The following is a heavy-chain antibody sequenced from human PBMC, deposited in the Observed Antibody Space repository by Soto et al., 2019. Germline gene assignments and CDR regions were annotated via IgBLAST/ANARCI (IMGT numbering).Heavy chain of an antibody. CDR1: GGTFSGYA. Sequence: ASVKVSCKASGGTFSGYAISWVRQAPGQGLEWMGGIIPIFGTANYAQKFQGRVTITADESMNTVYMELSSLRSEDTALYYCARGRGLYNSGRSQLDSWGQGTLVTRLL. CDR3: ARGRGLYNSGRSQLDS. V-gene: IGHV1-69*13. D-gene: IGHD1-26*01. CDR2: IIPIFGTA. J-gene: IGHJ4*02.